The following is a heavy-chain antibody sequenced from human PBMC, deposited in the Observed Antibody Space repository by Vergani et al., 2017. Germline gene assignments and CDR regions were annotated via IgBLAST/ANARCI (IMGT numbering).Heavy chain of an antibody. J-gene: IGHJ5*02. V-gene: IGHV4-30-2*03. CDR3: TRHWAVVAANNWFDP. D-gene: IGHD2-15*01. Sequence: QEQLQESGPRLLKPSQTLSLTCSVSGFAINGDDTWWTWIRRSPGKGLEWIGRISSTGTSSSYNPSLESRVTMSVDTSKSQFSLKLSSVTAADTAVYYCTRHWAVVAANNWFDPWGQGTLVTVSS. CDR2: ISSTGTS. CDR1: GFAINGDDTW.